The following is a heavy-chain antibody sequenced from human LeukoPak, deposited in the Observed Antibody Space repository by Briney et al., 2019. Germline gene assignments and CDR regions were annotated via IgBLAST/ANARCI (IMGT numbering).Heavy chain of an antibody. CDR3: AKATSVTTLFDY. CDR2: ISGSGSGGST. V-gene: IGHV3-23*01. CDR1: GFRFSSYG. Sequence: PGGTLRLSCAASGFRFSSYGMSWVRQAPGKGLEWVSAISGSGSGGSTYYADSVKGRFTISRDNSKNTLYLQMNSLRVEDTAVYYCAKATSVTTLFDYWGQGTLVTVSS. J-gene: IGHJ4*02. D-gene: IGHD4-17*01.